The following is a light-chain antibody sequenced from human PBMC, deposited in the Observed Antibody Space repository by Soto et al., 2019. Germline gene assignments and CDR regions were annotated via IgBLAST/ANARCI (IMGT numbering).Light chain of an antibody. CDR3: QKYGSAPWT. Sequence: DIQMTQSPSSLSASVGDRVTITCRASQGINSYLAWYQQKPGKVPKLLIYAASTLQSGIPSRFSGSGSGTEFTLTISSLQPEDVATYYCQKYGSAPWTFGQGTKVEIK. CDR2: AAS. J-gene: IGKJ1*01. V-gene: IGKV1-27*01. CDR1: QGINSY.